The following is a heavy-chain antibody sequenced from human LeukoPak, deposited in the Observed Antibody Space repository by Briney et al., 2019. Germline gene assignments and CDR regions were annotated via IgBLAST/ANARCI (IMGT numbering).Heavy chain of an antibody. V-gene: IGHV3-23*01. J-gene: IGHJ2*01. CDR2: ISGSGGST. Sequence: PGGSLRLSCAASGFTFSSYAMSWVRQAPGKGLEWVSAISGSGGSTYYADSVKGRFTISRDNAKNSVYLLLNSLTPEDTAVYYCARDLRAGGTWSYGVYFDLWGRGTLVTVSS. CDR1: GFTFSSYA. CDR3: ARDLRAGGTWSYGVYFDL. D-gene: IGHD4-17*01.